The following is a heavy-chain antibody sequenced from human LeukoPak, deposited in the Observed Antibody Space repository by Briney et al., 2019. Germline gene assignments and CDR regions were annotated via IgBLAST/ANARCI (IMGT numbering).Heavy chain of an antibody. CDR3: AETSGNNYAFDI. CDR1: GGSISSYY. D-gene: IGHD4-23*01. CDR2: IYTSGST. Sequence: PSETLSLTCTVSGGSISSYYWSWIRQPPGKGLEWIGYIYTSGSTNYNPSLKSRVTISVDTSKNQFSLKLISVTAADTAVYYCAETSGNNYAFDIWGQGTMVTVSS. J-gene: IGHJ3*02. V-gene: IGHV4-4*08.